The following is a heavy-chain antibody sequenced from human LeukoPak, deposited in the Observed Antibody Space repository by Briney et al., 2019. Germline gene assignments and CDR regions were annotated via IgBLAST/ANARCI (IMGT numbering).Heavy chain of an antibody. CDR3: ATWIQLWSTETFDY. V-gene: IGHV1-24*01. D-gene: IGHD5-18*01. J-gene: IGHJ4*02. CDR1: GYTLTELS. CDR2: FDPEDGET. Sequence: ASVKVSCKVSGYTLTELSMHWVRQAPGKGLEWMRGFDPEDGETIYAQKFQGRVTMTEDTSTDTAYMELSSLRSEDTAVYYCATWIQLWSTETFDYWGQGTLVTVSS.